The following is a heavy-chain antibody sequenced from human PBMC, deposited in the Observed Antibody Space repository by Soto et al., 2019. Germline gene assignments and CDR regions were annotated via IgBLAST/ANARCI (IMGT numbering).Heavy chain of an antibody. D-gene: IGHD3-22*01. Sequence: PGGSLRLSCAASGFTFSSYAMSWVRQAPEKGLEWVSAISGSGGSTYYADSVKGRFTISRANSKNTLYLQMNSLRAENTAVYYCAKSLVDYYDSSGLHYYYCVMGVWGQGTTVTVSS. J-gene: IGHJ6*02. CDR1: GFTFSSYA. CDR2: ISGSGGST. CDR3: AKSLVDYYDSSGLHYYYCVMGV. V-gene: IGHV3-23*01.